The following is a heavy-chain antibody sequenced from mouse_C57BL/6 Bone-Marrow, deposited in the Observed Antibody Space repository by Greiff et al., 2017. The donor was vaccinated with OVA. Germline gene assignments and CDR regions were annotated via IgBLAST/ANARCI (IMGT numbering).Heavy chain of an antibody. CDR2: IHPNSGST. CDR1: GYTFTSYW. D-gene: IGHD3-2*02. V-gene: IGHV1-64*01. CDR3: ARRGDSSGCYAMDY. Sequence: QVQLQQSGAELVKPGASVKLSCKASGYTFTSYWMHWVKQRPGQGLEWIGMIHPNSGSTKYNEKFKSKATLTVDKSSSTAYMQLSSLTSEDSAVYYCARRGDSSGCYAMDYWGQGTSVTVSS. J-gene: IGHJ4*01.